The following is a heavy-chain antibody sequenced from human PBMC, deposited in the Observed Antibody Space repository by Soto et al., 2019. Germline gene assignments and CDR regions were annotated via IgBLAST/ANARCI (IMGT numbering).Heavy chain of an antibody. CDR1: GVTFNRQD. J-gene: IGHJ4*02. CDR3: ATSEGRDGYSFDY. Sequence: GASVKVSRKASGVTFNRQDIRGGRQAPGQGVEWMGGGIPMYGTTHNAGKVKDRLTVTAEESTGTAYFELSSLTSYDTAVYYCATSEGRDGYSFDYWGPGTLVTVSS. V-gene: IGHV1-69*13. D-gene: IGHD5-12*01. CDR2: GIPMYGTT.